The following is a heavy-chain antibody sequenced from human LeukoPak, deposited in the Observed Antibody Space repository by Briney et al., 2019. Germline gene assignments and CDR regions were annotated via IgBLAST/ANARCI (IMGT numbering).Heavy chain of an antibody. D-gene: IGHD3-22*01. V-gene: IGHV7-4-1*02. CDR2: INTNTGIP. Sequence: GASVKVSCKASGYNFTTYAMNWVRQAPGQGPEWMGWINTNTGIPTYGPGFAGRLVFSLDTSVSTAYLQFSSLMAEDTAVYYCARIDGSGYYPDYWGQGTLVTASS. CDR1: GYNFTTYA. J-gene: IGHJ4*02. CDR3: ARIDGSGYYPDY.